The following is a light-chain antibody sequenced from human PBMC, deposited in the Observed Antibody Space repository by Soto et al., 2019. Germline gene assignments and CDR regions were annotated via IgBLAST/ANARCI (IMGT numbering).Light chain of an antibody. CDR1: NSDVGSHNF. CDR3: CSLTNGATWV. V-gene: IGLV2-23*01. CDR2: EAS. J-gene: IGLJ3*02. Sequence: QSALTQPASVSGSPGQSITISCTGTNSDVGSHNFVSWYQQYPGKAPKLLIYEASKLPSGLSNRFSGSKSGNTASLTNSGLQAEDEAEYYCCSLTNGATWVFGGGTKLTVL.